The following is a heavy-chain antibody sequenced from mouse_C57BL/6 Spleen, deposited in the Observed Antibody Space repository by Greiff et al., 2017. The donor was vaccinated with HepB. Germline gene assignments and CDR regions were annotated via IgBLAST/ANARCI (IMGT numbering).Heavy chain of an antibody. CDR3: ARHNTWFAY. CDR2: ISGGGGNT. Sequence: EVQLVESGGGLVKPGGSLKLSCAASGFTFSSYTMSWVRQTPEKRLEWVATISGGGGNTYYPDSVNGRFTISRDNAKNTLYLQMSSLRSEDTALYYCARHNTWFAYWGQGTLVTVSA. V-gene: IGHV5-9*01. J-gene: IGHJ3*01. CDR1: GFTFSSYT.